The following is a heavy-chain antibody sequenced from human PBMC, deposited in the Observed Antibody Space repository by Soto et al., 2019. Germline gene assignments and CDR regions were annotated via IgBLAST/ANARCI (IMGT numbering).Heavy chain of an antibody. D-gene: IGHD3-10*01. V-gene: IGHV4-39*01. Sequence: SETLSLTCTVSGGSISSSSYYWGWIRQPPGKGLEWIGSIYYSGSTYYNPSLKSRVTISVDTSKNQFSLKLSSVTAADTAVYYFARLIVLTTMVRGVILGYWFDPWGQGTLVTVSS. J-gene: IGHJ5*02. CDR2: IYYSGST. CDR3: ARLIVLTTMVRGVILGYWFDP. CDR1: GGSISSSSYY.